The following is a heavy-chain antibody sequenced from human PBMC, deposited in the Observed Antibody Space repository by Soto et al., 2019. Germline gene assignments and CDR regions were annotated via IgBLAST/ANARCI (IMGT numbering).Heavy chain of an antibody. V-gene: IGHV3-9*01. Sequence: PGGSLRLSCAASGFTFDDYAMHWVRQAPGKGLEWVSGISWNSGSIGYADSVKGRFTISRDNAKNSLYLQMNSLRAEDTALYYCAKDIYRGSYRHYYYYYYYMDAWGKGTTVTVSS. CDR1: GFTFDDYA. CDR2: ISWNSGSI. CDR3: AKDIYRGSYRHYYYYYYYMDA. J-gene: IGHJ6*03. D-gene: IGHD3-16*02.